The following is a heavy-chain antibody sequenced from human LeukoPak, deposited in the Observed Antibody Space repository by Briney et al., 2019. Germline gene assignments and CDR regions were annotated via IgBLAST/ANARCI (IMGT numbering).Heavy chain of an antibody. CDR1: GFPFGDFA. J-gene: IGHJ4*02. V-gene: IGHV3-23*01. D-gene: IGHD1-14*01. Sequence: GGSLRLSCAASGFPFGDFAMTWVRQVPGGGLQWVSTITRSGQNTYYADSVKGRFTISRDNSKNTLYLQMNSLRAEDTAVYYCAKARTFDYWGQGTLVTVSS. CDR3: AKARTFDY. CDR2: ITRSGQNT.